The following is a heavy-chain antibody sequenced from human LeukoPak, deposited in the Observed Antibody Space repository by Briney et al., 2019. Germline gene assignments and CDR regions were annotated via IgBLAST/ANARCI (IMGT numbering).Heavy chain of an antibody. CDR1: GFTFSSYG. J-gene: IGHJ4*02. CDR2: ISYDGSNK. CDR3: AKGITMIVGLVDY. Sequence: PGRSLRLSCAASGFTFSSYGMHWVRQAPGKGLEWVAVISYDGSNKYYADSVKGRFTISRDNSKNTLYLQMNSLRAEDTAVYYCAKGITMIVGLVDYWGQGTLVTVSS. D-gene: IGHD3-22*01. V-gene: IGHV3-30*18.